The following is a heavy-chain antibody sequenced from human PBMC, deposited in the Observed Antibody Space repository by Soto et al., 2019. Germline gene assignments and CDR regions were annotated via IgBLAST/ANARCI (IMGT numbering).Heavy chain of an antibody. CDR1: GGSISSGGYS. V-gene: IGHV4-30-2*01. J-gene: IGHJ6*02. D-gene: IGHD2-15*01. CDR2: IYHSGST. CDR3: AREDCSGGSCPYGMDV. Sequence: SETLSLTCAVSGGSISSGGYSWSWIRQPPGKGLEWIGCIYHSGSTYYNPSLKSRVTISVDSSKNQFSLKLSSVTAADTAVYYCAREDCSGGSCPYGMDVWGQGTTVTVSS.